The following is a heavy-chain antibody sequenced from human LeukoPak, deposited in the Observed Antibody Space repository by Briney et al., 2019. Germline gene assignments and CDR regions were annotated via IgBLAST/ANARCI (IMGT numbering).Heavy chain of an antibody. V-gene: IGHV4-59*01. Sequence: SETLSLTCTVSGGSISSYYWSWIRQPPGKGLEWIGYVYYSGSPNYNPSLKSRVTISVDTSKNQFSLKLSSVTAADTAVYYCASVLGGSFDYWGQGTLVTVSS. CDR3: ASVLGGSFDY. CDR1: GGSISSYY. J-gene: IGHJ4*02. D-gene: IGHD3-10*01. CDR2: VYYSGSP.